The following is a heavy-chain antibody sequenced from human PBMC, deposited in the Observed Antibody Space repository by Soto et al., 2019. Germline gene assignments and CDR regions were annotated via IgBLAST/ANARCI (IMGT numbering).Heavy chain of an antibody. V-gene: IGHV3-21*01. CDR1: GFTFSSYS. CDR3: ARELGKVSGSSDAFDI. Sequence: GGSLRLSCAASGFTFSSYSMNWVRQAPGKGLEWVSSISSSSSYIYYADSVKGRFTISRDNAKNSLYLQMNSLRAEDTAVYYCARELGKVSGSSDAFDIWGQGTMVTVSS. D-gene: IGHD3-10*01. J-gene: IGHJ3*02. CDR2: ISSSSSYI.